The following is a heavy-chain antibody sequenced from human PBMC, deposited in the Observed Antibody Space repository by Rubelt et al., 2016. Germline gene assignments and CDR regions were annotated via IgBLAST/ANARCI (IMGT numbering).Heavy chain of an antibody. D-gene: IGHD1-7*01. CDR3: ARATNWNYAFDI. Sequence: QVQLVQSGAEVRKSGASVKVSCKASGYTFSKYGISWVRQAPGQGLEWMGWISVNSGDTKYAQKVQGRVTMTPDRSTSPAYMELTSLRSNDTAVYYCARATNWNYAFDIWGQGTMVTVSS. CDR2: ISVNSGDT. J-gene: IGHJ3*02. V-gene: IGHV1-18*01. CDR1: GYTFSKYG.